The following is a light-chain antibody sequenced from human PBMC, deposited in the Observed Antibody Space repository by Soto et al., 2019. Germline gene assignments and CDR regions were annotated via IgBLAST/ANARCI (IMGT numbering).Light chain of an antibody. V-gene: IGKV3-15*01. Sequence: ETVMTQSPATLSVSPGERATLSCRASQSVSSNLAWYQQKPGQAPGLLIYGASTRATGIPARFSGSGSGTDFTLTISSLQSEDFAVYFCQQYKNWPPLTFGGGTKVEIK. CDR2: GAS. CDR1: QSVSSN. CDR3: QQYKNWPPLT. J-gene: IGKJ4*01.